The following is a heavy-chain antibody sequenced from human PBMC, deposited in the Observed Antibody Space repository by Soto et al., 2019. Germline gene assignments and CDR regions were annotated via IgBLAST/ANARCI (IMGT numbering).Heavy chain of an antibody. J-gene: IGHJ4*02. CDR1: RGSINNYY. D-gene: IGHD3-9*01. Sequence: QVHLQESGPGLVKPSETLSLTCTVSRGSINNYYWSWIRRPPGKGLEWIGYIYYNGMTNYSPSLKRRVTVALATSKIQFSLKLTSVSAADTAVYYCARLETLDSGLSTGYYRYYFDYWGQGTLVTVSS. CDR3: ARLETLDSGLSTGYYRYYFDY. CDR2: IYYNGMT. V-gene: IGHV4-59*08.